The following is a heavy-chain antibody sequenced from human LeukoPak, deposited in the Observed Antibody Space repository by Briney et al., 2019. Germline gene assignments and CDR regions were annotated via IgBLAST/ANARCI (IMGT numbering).Heavy chain of an antibody. CDR1: GYTFTGYY. CDR2: INPNSGGT. D-gene: IGHD2-8*01. CDR3: ARVVSPVNWFDP. J-gene: IGHJ5*02. Sequence: ASVKVSCKASGYTFTGYYMHWVRQAPGQGLEWMGWINPNSGGTNYAQKFQGRVTMTRDTSISTAYMELSRLRSDDTAVYYCARVVSPVNWFDPWGQGTLVTVSS. V-gene: IGHV1-2*02.